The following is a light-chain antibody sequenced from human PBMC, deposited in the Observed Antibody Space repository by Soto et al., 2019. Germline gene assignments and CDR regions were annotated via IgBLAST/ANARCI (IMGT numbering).Light chain of an antibody. CDR1: SSNIGAGYD. Sequence: QSVLTQPPSVSGAPGQRVTISCTGSSSNIGAGYDVHWYQQLPGTAPKLLIYGNSNRPSGVPDRFSGSKSGTSASLAITGLQAEDEADYYCQSYDNSLSGHVVFGGGTQLTVL. CDR3: QSYDNSLSGHVV. V-gene: IGLV1-40*01. CDR2: GNS. J-gene: IGLJ2*01.